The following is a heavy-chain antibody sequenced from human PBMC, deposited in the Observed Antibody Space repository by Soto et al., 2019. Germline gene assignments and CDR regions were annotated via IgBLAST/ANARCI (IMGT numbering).Heavy chain of an antibody. V-gene: IGHV3-21*01. CDR1: GFTFSSYS. D-gene: IGHD1-7*01. CDR2: ISSSSSYI. CDR3: TPELGLDAFDI. J-gene: IGHJ3*02. Sequence: GESLKISCAASGFTFSSYSMNWVRQAPGKGLEWVSSISSSSSYIYYAASVKGRFTISRDNAKNSLYLQMNSLRAEDTAVYYCTPELGLDAFDIWGQGTMVTVSS.